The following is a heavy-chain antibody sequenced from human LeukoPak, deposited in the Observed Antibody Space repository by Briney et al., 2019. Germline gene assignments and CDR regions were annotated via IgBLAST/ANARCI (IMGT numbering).Heavy chain of an antibody. CDR3: ARDSKGVAGKNWFDP. V-gene: IGHV1-2*02. D-gene: IGHD2-15*01. J-gene: IGHJ5*02. Sequence: GASVKVSCKASGYTFTGYYMHWVRQAPGQGVEWMGWINPNSGGTNYAQKFQGRVTMTRDTSISTAYMELSRLRSDDTAVYYCARDSKGVAGKNWFDPWGQGTLVTVSS. CDR1: GYTFTGYY. CDR2: INPNSGGT.